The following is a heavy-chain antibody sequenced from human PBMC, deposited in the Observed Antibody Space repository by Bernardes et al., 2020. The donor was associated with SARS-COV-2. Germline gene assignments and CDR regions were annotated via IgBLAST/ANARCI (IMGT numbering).Heavy chain of an antibody. J-gene: IGHJ3*02. V-gene: IGHV1-2*02. CDR1: GYTFPGYY. CDR2: IKPSSGDT. Sequence: ASVQVPCKASGYTFPGYYLHWVRQAPGRGLEWMGWIKPSSGDTAYAQKFQGRVTMTRDTSVSTAYMELRRLTSDDAAVDYCARDFKDKAFDIWGQGTMVTVSS. CDR3: ARDFKDKAFDI.